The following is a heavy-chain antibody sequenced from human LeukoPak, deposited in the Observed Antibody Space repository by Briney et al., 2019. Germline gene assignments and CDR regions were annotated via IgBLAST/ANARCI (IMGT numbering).Heavy chain of an antibody. CDR3: AKAHMVVPAAPFDY. V-gene: IGHV3-23*01. CDR2: ISGSGGST. D-gene: IGHD2-2*01. CDR1: GFTFSSYA. J-gene: IGHJ4*02. Sequence: GGSLRLSCAASGFTFSSYAMSWVRQAPGKGQEWVSAISGSGGSTCYADSVKGRFTISRDNSKNTLYLQMNSLRAEDTAVYYCAKAHMVVPAAPFDYWGQGTLVTVSS.